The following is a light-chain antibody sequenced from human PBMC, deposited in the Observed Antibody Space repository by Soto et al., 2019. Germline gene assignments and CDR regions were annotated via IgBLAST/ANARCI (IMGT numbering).Light chain of an antibody. V-gene: IGKV1-39*01. CDR3: QQSYNPPLT. Sequence: DIQMTQSPSSLSASVGDRVTITCRAGQSISSYLNWYQQKPGKAPKLLIYAASSLQSGVPSRFSGSGSGTHFTLTISSLQPEDFATYHCQQSYNPPLTFGGGTKVDIK. CDR1: QSISSY. CDR2: AAS. J-gene: IGKJ4*01.